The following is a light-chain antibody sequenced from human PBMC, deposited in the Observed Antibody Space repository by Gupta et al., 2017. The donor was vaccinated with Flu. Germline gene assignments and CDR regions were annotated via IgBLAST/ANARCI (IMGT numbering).Light chain of an antibody. V-gene: IGLV1-47*01. CDR2: RNI. CDR1: SANIGSNY. CDR3: AGWDDSRTGRV. Sequence: QSVLTQPPSASGSPAQTVTISCSGSSANIGSNYVHWYQQYPGTAPRLLIYRNIRRPSGVPDRCSGSKSGNTAALAISGLRPEDEADYYCAGWDDSRTGRVFGGGTKLTVL. J-gene: IGLJ3*02.